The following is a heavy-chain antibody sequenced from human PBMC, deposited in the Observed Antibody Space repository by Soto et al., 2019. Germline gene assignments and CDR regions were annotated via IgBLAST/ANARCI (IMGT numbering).Heavy chain of an antibody. V-gene: IGHV3-66*01. D-gene: IGHD1-7*01. CDR2: IYGTGST. CDR3: AREEELRSGLALDC. CDR1: GFTVDSSY. J-gene: IGHJ4*02. Sequence: EVQLVESGGGLVQPGGSLRLSCAASGFTVDSSYMSWVRQPPGKGLEWVSVIYGTGSTHYADSVKGRFTISRDNSKNTLYLQMNSLSFEDTAVYYCAREEELRSGLALDCWGQGALVTVSS.